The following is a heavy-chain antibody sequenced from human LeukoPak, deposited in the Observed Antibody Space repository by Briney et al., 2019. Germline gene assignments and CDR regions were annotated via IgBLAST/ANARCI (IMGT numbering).Heavy chain of an antibody. CDR3: ARVGNYGSAFDI. D-gene: IGHD3-10*01. V-gene: IGHV3-64*01. CDR2: ISSNGGST. CDR1: GFTFSSYA. J-gene: IGHJ3*02. Sequence: PGGPLRLSCAASGFTFSSYAMHWVRQAPGKGLEYVSAISSNGGSTYYANSVKGRFTISRDNSKNTLYLQMGGLRAEDMAVYYCARVGNYGSAFDIWGQGTMVTFSS.